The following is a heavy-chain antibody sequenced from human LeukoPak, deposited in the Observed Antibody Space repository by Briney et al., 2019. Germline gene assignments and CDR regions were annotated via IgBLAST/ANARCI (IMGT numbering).Heavy chain of an antibody. V-gene: IGHV4-34*01. CDR2: INHSGST. D-gene: IGHD6-13*01. J-gene: IGHJ4*02. Sequence: PSETLSLTCAVYGGPFSGYYWSWIRQPPGKGLEWIGEINHSGSTNYNPSLKSRVTISVDTSKNQFPLKLSSVTAADTAVYYCARGLTPKLAAAYDYWGQGTLVTVSS. CDR1: GGPFSGYY. CDR3: ARGLTPKLAAAYDY.